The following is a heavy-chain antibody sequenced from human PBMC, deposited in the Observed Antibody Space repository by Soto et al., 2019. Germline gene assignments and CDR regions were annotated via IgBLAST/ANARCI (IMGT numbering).Heavy chain of an antibody. CDR2: FHYSGIS. D-gene: IGHD4-4*01. Sequence: SETLSLTCTVSDASIRGYYWSWIRQPPGKGLEWIGYFHYSGISNYNSSPKSRVTMSLDTSKNQFSLKLSSVSAADTAIYYCARGASNWQYFDYWGQGALVPVSS. J-gene: IGHJ4*02. V-gene: IGHV4-59*01. CDR3: ARGASNWQYFDY. CDR1: DASIRGYY.